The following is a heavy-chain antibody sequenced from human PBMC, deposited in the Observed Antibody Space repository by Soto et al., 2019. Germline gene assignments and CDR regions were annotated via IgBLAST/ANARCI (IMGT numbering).Heavy chain of an antibody. Sequence: GGSLRLSCAASGFTYTTYTMHWVRQAPGKGLEWVAVISYDGNNKFYADSVKGRFTISRDSTKQTLYLQMTSLRPDDTAMYYCAKDYDYLWGSYRIFYFGSWGQGTLVTVSS. CDR3: AKDYDYLWGSYRIFYFGS. D-gene: IGHD3-16*02. V-gene: IGHV3-30-3*02. J-gene: IGHJ4*02. CDR1: GFTYTTYT. CDR2: ISYDGNNK.